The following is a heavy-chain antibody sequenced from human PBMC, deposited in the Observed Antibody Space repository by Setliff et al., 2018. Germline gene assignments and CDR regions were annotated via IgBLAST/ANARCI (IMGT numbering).Heavy chain of an antibody. V-gene: IGHV4-39*01. CDR2: MYYSGST. CDR3: ARHLLVQGTYHFDY. J-gene: IGHJ4*02. Sequence: SETLSLTCSLSGGSISSGSYYWGWIRQSPGKGLEWIGSMYYSGSTYYNPSLKVRVTLSVDTTKNQFSLKLTSMTAAYTAVYFCARHLLVQGTYHFDYWGQGSLVTVSS. CDR1: GGSISSGSYY. D-gene: IGHD1-7*01.